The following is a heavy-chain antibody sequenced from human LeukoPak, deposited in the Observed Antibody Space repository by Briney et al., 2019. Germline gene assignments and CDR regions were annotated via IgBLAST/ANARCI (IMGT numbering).Heavy chain of an antibody. J-gene: IGHJ6*03. CDR1: GVSISTSRYY. CDR2: IYYTGPT. CDR3: ARTTEGYAGGPGYSYYYYMDV. D-gene: IGHD5-12*01. Sequence: PSETLSLTCTVSGVSISTSRYYWGWIRQPPGKGLEWIGNIYYTGPTYYNASLESRVTISVDTSKNQVSLKLRSVTAADTAVYYCARTTEGYAGGPGYSYYYYMDVWGKGTTVTISS. V-gene: IGHV4-39*07.